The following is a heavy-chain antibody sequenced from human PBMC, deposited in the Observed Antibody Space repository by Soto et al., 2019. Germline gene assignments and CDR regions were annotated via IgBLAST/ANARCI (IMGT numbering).Heavy chain of an antibody. V-gene: IGHV4-4*02. CDR3: ARGVRFLEWLPYYYYGMDV. D-gene: IGHD3-3*01. CDR1: GGSISSSNW. J-gene: IGHJ6*02. Sequence: QVQLQESGPGLVKPSGTLSLTCAVSGGSISSSNWWSWVRQPPGKGLEWIGEISHSGSTNYNPSLKSRVTISVDKSKNQFSLKLSSVTAADTAVYYCARGVRFLEWLPYYYYGMDVWGQGTTVTVSS. CDR2: ISHSGST.